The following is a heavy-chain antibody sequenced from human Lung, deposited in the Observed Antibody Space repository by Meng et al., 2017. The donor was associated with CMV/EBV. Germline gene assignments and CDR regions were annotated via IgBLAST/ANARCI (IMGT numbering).Heavy chain of an antibody. Sequence: ASVKVSCKASGYTFTDYRMHWVRQAPGQGLEWVGWISPNNGATNYAQNFQGRVTMTRDTSISTVYMDLNRLTYDDTAVYYCATKMYYDFWSAYRGTEGVDPFNIWXQGTLVXVSS. J-gene: IGHJ3*02. CDR3: ATKMYYDFWSAYRGTEGVDPFNI. D-gene: IGHD3-3*01. V-gene: IGHV1-2*02. CDR2: ISPNNGAT. CDR1: GYTFTDYR.